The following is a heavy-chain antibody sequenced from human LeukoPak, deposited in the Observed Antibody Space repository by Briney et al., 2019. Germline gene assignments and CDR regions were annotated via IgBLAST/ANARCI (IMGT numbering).Heavy chain of an antibody. V-gene: IGHV3-7*01. J-gene: IGHJ4*02. CDR2: INPDGDGM. CDR1: GFTFSRSW. CDR3: AAWTDRGYSY. Sequence: GGSLRLSCTASGFTFSRSWMNWIRQAPGKGLEWVANINPDGDGMRFVDSVKGRFTMSRDNAQSSLHLQMNSLRVEDTAFYYCAAWTDRGYSYWGQGVLVTVAS. D-gene: IGHD5-12*01.